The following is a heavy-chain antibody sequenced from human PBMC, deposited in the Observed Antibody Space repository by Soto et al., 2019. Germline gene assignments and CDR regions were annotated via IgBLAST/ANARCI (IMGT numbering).Heavy chain of an antibody. V-gene: IGHV4-30-4*01. J-gene: IGHJ4*02. CDR1: GGSISSGNSY. Sequence: SQTLSLTCTVSGGSISSGNSYWSWISQPPGKGLEWIGYIFPTLTTYFNPSLKSRVSISIDTSKSHFPLKLTSVTAADTAIFYCARVRIAGDGPFIDYWGKGALVT. D-gene: IGHD3-16*01. CDR2: IFPTLTT. CDR3: ARVRIAGDGPFIDY.